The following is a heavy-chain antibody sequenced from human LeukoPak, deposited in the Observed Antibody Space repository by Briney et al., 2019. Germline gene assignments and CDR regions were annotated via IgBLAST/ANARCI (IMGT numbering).Heavy chain of an antibody. D-gene: IGHD5-24*01. J-gene: IGHJ5*02. CDR2: MYYTGST. Sequence: PSETLSLTCTVSGGSINNYWSWIRQPPGKGLEWIGYMYYTGSTNYNPSLKSRVIISLDTSKNQFSLKLSSVTAADTAVYYCARGRGWFDPWGQGTLVTVSS. V-gene: IGHV4-59*01. CDR3: ARGRGWFDP. CDR1: GGSINNY.